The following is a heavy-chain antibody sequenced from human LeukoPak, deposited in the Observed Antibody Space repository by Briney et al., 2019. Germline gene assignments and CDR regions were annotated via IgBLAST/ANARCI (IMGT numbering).Heavy chain of an antibody. V-gene: IGHV4-30-2*01. CDR1: GGSISSGGYY. CDR2: IYHSGST. J-gene: IGHJ4*02. CDR3: ARAKAAAGSGIDY. D-gene: IGHD6-13*01. Sequence: PSETLSLTCTVSGGSISSGGYYWSWIRQPPGKGLEWIGYIYHSGSTYYNPSLKSRVTISVVRSKNQFSLKLSSVTAADTAVYYCARAKAAAGSGIDYWGQGTLVTVSS.